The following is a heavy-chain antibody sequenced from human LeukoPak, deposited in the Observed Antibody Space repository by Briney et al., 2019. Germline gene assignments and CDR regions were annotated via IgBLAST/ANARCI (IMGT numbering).Heavy chain of an antibody. D-gene: IGHD6-19*01. Sequence: SQTLSLTCALSGDSVSSNSAAWNWVTPSPPRGPEWRGSTYYRSKWYNDNAVSGKSRITINPDTSKNQFSLQLNSVTPEDTAVYYCSLQSSSGWPAFDYWGQGTLVTVSS. CDR1: GDSVSSNSAA. V-gene: IGHV6-1*01. J-gene: IGHJ4*02. CDR3: SLQSSSGWPAFDY. CDR2: TYYRSKWYN.